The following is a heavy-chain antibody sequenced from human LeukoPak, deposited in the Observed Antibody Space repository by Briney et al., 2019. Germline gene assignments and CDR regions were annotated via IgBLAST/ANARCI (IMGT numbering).Heavy chain of an antibody. J-gene: IGHJ4*02. D-gene: IGHD6-13*01. CDR2: IYYGGNT. CDR3: ARQSSRSYGVDY. Sequence: PSETLSLTCTVSDSSISSYYWTWIRQPPGKGLECIGYIYYGGNTNYNPFTNYNPSLKSRVTISVDTSKNQFSLKLSSVTAADTAVYYCARQSSRSYGVDYWGQGTLVTVSS. V-gene: IGHV4-59*08. CDR1: DSSISSYY.